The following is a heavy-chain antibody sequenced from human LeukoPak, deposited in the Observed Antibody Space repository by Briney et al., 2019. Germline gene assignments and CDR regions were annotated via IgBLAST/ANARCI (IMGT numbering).Heavy chain of an antibody. D-gene: IGHD3-10*01. V-gene: IGHV3-48*04. CDR3: ARNGYYYGSGSYS. J-gene: IGHJ5*02. CDR1: GFTFSSSA. Sequence: GGSLRLSCAASGFTFSSSAMSWVRQAPGKGLEWVSYISSSGSTIYYADSVKGRFTISRDNAKNSLYLQMNSLRAEDTAVYYCARNGYYYGSGSYSWGQGTLVTVSS. CDR2: ISSSGSTI.